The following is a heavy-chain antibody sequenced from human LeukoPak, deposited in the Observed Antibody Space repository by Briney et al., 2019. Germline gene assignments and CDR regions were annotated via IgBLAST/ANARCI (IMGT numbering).Heavy chain of an antibody. CDR1: GGSISNYR. Sequence: SETLSLTCTVSGGSISNYRWSWIRQPPAKGLEWIGYIYNSGSTNYNPSLKSRVTISVDTSKNQFSLKLSSVTAADTAVYHCARRANWGFFDYWGQGILVTVSS. CDR3: ARRANWGFFDY. V-gene: IGHV4-59*01. J-gene: IGHJ4*02. D-gene: IGHD7-27*01. CDR2: IYNSGST.